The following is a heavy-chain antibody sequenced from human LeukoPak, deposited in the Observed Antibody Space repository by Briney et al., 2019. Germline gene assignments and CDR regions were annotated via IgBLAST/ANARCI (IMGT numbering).Heavy chain of an antibody. CDR2: ISSSGSYV. D-gene: IGHD4-23*01. J-gene: IGHJ4*02. Sequence: GGSLRLSCAASGFTFSTYSMNWVRQAPGKGLEWVSSISSSGSYVYYADSVKGRFTISRDNAKNSLYLQMNSLRAEDTAVYYCARDGRLTVVTQIDYWGQGTLVTVSS. CDR3: ARDGRLTVVTQIDY. V-gene: IGHV3-21*01. CDR1: GFTFSTYS.